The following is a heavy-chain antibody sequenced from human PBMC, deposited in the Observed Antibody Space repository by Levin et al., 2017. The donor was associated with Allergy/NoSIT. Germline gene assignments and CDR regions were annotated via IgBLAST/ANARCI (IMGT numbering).Heavy chain of an antibody. CDR2: IIPILGIA. D-gene: IGHD3-22*01. V-gene: IGHV1-69*02. Sequence: EASVKVSCKASGGTFSSYTISWVRQAPGQGLEWMGRIIPILGIANYAQKFQGRVTITADKSTSTAYMELSSLRSEDTAVYYCARRYYYDSSGYYYVPGDPEIAFDIWGQGTMVTVSS. CDR3: ARRYYYDSSGYYYVPGDPEIAFDI. CDR1: GGTFSSYT. J-gene: IGHJ3*02.